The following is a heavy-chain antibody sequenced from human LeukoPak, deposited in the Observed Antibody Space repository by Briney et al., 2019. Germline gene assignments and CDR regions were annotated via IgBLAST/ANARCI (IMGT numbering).Heavy chain of an antibody. D-gene: IGHD3-22*01. CDR1: GGTFSNYD. Sequence: SVKVSCKASGGTFSNYDLSWVRQAPGQGLEWMGATIPIFNAANYAQKFKGRVTITADESTSTAYMELRSLRSEDTAVYYCARARTDYYDSSGSPFKYWGQGTLITVSS. V-gene: IGHV1-69*01. CDR2: TIPIFNAA. CDR3: ARARTDYYDSSGSPFKY. J-gene: IGHJ4*01.